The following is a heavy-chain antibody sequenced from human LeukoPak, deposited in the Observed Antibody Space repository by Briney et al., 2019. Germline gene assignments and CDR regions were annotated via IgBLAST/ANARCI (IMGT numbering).Heavy chain of an antibody. Sequence: ASVKVSCKTSGYTFTNYGISWVRQAPGQGLEWMGWISTYDGNTYSAQKLQGRVTMTTDTSTSTAYMELRSLRSDDTAVYYCARDIGYTVTTYYFDYWGQGTLVTVSS. D-gene: IGHD4-17*01. V-gene: IGHV1-18*01. CDR3: ARDIGYTVTTYYFDY. CDR1: GYTFTNYG. J-gene: IGHJ4*02. CDR2: ISTYDGNT.